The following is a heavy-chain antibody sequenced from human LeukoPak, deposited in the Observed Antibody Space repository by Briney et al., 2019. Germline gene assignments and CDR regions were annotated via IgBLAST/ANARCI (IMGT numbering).Heavy chain of an antibody. D-gene: IGHD4-17*01. V-gene: IGHV3-30*02. Sequence: PGGSLRLSCAASGFTFSSYGMHWVRQAPGKGLEWVAFIRYDGSNKYYADSVKGRFTISGDNSKNTLYLQMNSLRAEDTAVYYCAKETRGDYGQSLDYWGQGTLVTVSS. CDR3: AKETRGDYGQSLDY. CDR2: IRYDGSNK. CDR1: GFTFSSYG. J-gene: IGHJ4*02.